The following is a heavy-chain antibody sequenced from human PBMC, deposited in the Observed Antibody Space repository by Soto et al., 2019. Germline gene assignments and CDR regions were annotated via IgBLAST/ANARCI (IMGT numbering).Heavy chain of an antibody. CDR1: GFTFSDHY. V-gene: IGHV3-72*01. CDR2: TRNKANSYTT. D-gene: IGHD1-26*01. Sequence: PGGSLRLSCAASGFTFSDHYMDWVRQAPGKGLEWVGRTRNKANSYTTEYAASVKGRFTISRDDSKNSLYLQMNSLKTEDTAVYYCARVDSGSYFAGFLDYWGQGTLVTVPS. CDR3: ARVDSGSYFAGFLDY. J-gene: IGHJ4*02.